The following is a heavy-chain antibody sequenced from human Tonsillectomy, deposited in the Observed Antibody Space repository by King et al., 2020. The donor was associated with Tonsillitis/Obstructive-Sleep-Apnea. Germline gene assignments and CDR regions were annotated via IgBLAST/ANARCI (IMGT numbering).Heavy chain of an antibody. Sequence: VQLQQWGAGLLKPSETLSLTCGVYGGSFSGYYWSWIRQPPGEGLEWIGEINHRGSTNHNPSLKSRVTIPVDTSKNQFSLKLSSVTASDTGIYYCAGDGSGTSHCNFCYVDVWGKGTTVTVSS. J-gene: IGHJ6*03. V-gene: IGHV4-34*01. CDR3: AGDGSGTSHCNFCYVDV. CDR1: GGSFSGYY. CDR2: INHRGST. D-gene: IGHD3-10*01.